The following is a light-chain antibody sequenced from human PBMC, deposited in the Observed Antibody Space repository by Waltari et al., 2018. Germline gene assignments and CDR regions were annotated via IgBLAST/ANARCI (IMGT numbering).Light chain of an antibody. J-gene: IGKJ2*03. Sequence: DIQMTQSPSSVSASVGDRVTITCRASQDINKWLAWFQQTPGKAPKLLICAGPSLQSGVPSRFSGSGSGADFTLTISTLQPEDSATYYCQQAHSFPYSFGQGTKLEIK. V-gene: IGKV1-12*01. CDR3: QQAHSFPYS. CDR2: AGP. CDR1: QDINKW.